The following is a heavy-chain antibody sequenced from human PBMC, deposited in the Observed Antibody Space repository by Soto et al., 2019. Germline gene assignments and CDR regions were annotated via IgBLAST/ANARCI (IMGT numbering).Heavy chain of an antibody. D-gene: IGHD6-19*01. J-gene: IGHJ4*02. CDR1: GFTFSSYA. Sequence: GGSLRLSCAASGFTFSSYAMSWVRQAPGKGLEWVSAVSSGANTWHADSVQGRFTISRDNSKNTLYLQMNRLSAEDTAMYYCARHTGGPVATAPDYWGQGTLVTVSS. CDR3: ARHTGGPVATAPDY. V-gene: IGHV3-23*01. CDR2: VSSGANT.